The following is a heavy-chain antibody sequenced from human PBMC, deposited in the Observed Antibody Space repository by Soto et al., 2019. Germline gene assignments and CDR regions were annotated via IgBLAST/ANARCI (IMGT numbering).Heavy chain of an antibody. V-gene: IGHV4-30-4*01. D-gene: IGHD1-1*01. CDR2: IYYSGST. CDR3: ARDLRGWKLRAFDI. J-gene: IGHJ3*02. CDR1: GGSISSGDYY. Sequence: LCGGSISSGDYYWSWIRQPPGKGLEWIGYIYYSGSTYYNPSLKSRVTISVDTSKNQFSLKLSSVTAADTAVYYCARDLRGWKLRAFDIWGQGTMVTVSS.